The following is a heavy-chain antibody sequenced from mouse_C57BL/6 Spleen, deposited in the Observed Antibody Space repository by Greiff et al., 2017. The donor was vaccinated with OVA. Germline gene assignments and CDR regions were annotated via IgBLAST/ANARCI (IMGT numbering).Heavy chain of an antibody. CDR2: ISDGGSYT. CDR1: GFTFSSYA. J-gene: IGHJ2*01. Sequence: DVHLVESGGGLVKPGGSLKLSCAASGFTFSSYAMSWVRQTPEKRLEWVATISDGGSYTYYPDNVKGRFTISRDNAKNNLYLQMSHLKSEDTAMYYCARYGNYEYYFDYWGQGTTLTVSS. CDR3: ARYGNYEYYFDY. V-gene: IGHV5-4*01. D-gene: IGHD2-10*02.